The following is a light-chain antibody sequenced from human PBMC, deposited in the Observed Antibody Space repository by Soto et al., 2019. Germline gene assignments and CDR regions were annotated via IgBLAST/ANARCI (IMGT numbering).Light chain of an antibody. J-gene: IGKJ4*02. CDR1: QSVSSK. V-gene: IGKV3-15*01. CDR2: GAS. Sequence: EILMTQSPGTLSVSPGERATLSCRASQSVSSKLAWYQQKPGQAPRLLIFGASTRATGIPARFSGSGSGTEFTLTVSSLKSEDFAIYDCQHYNSRPLTFGGGTKVEIK. CDR3: QHYNSRPLT.